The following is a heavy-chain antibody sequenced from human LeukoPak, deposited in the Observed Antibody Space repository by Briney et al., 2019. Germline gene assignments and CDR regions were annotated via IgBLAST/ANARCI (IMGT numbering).Heavy chain of an antibody. CDR1: GFMISNYG. V-gene: IGHV3-33*08. Sequence: GGSLRLSCAASGFMISNYGMHWVRKAPGKGLELVALMWHDGNKKNYADSVRGRFTISRDTSKNTLYLQMDSLSAEDTAVYYCARDRAIGSYDYWGQGTLVTVSS. D-gene: IGHD1-26*01. CDR3: ARDRAIGSYDY. J-gene: IGHJ4*02. CDR2: MWHDGNKK.